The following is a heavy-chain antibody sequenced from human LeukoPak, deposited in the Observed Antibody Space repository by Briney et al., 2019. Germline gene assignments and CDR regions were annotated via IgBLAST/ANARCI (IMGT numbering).Heavy chain of an antibody. J-gene: IGHJ4*02. CDR3: ASPDGYNSY. CDR1: GGSFSGYY. CDR2: INHSGST. D-gene: IGHD5-24*01. Sequence: SETLSLTCAVYGGSFSGYYWSWLRQPPGKGLEWIGEINHSGSTNYNPSLKSRVTISVDTSKNQFSLNLRSVTAADTAAYYCASPDGYNSYWGQGTLVTVSS. V-gene: IGHV4-34*01.